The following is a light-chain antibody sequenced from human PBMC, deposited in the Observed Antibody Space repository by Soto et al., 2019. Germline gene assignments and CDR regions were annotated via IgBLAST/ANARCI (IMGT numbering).Light chain of an antibody. Sequence: DIQLTQSPSFLSASVGDRVTITCWAGQGISNYLAWYHQKPGKAPKVLIHGASTLQSGVPSRFSGSGSGTEFTLTISSLQPEDSATYYCQQLKSFPFTFGPGTKVDIK. V-gene: IGKV1-9*01. CDR2: GAS. CDR3: QQLKSFPFT. CDR1: QGISNY. J-gene: IGKJ3*01.